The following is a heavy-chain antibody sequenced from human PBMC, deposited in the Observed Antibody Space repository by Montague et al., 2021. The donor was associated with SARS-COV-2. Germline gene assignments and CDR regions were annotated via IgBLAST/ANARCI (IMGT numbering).Heavy chain of an antibody. CDR3: AKVAGSHDTFDI. Sequence: SETLSLTCTVSGGSISSSSYYWGWIRQPPGKGLEWIGSIYYSGSTYYNPSLKSRVTISVDTSKNQFSLNLSSVTAAGTAVYYCAKVAGSHDTFDIWGRGTIVTVPS. CDR1: GGSISSSSYY. D-gene: IGHD6-19*01. CDR2: IYYSGST. V-gene: IGHV4-39*07. J-gene: IGHJ3*02.